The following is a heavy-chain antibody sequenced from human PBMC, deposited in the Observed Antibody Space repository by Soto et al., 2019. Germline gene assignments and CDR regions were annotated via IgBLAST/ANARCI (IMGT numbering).Heavy chain of an antibody. V-gene: IGHV3-23*01. CDR3: ANGRATYGLLTHDY. Sequence: EVQLLESGGGLVQPGGSLRLSCAASGFSFRNYAMSWVRQAPGKGLEWISTLTGSSSNIYYADSVKGRFAISRDNSRNTLYLQMNSLTAEDTAVYYCANGRATYGLLTHDYWGQGTLVTVSS. CDR2: LTGSSSNI. D-gene: IGHD3-10*01. J-gene: IGHJ4*02. CDR1: GFSFRNYA.